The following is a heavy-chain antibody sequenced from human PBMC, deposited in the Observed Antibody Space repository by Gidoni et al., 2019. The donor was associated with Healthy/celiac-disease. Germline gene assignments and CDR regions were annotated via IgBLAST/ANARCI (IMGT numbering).Heavy chain of an antibody. CDR1: GGSISSSSYY. J-gene: IGHJ4*02. Sequence: QLQLQESGPGLVKPSETLSLTCTVSGGSISSSSYYWVWIRQPPGKGLEWIGSIYYSGSTYYNPSLKSRVTISVDTSKNQFSLKLSSVTAADTAVYYCARHGPNIVATMGSFDYWGQGTLVTVSS. CDR3: ARHGPNIVATMGSFDY. V-gene: IGHV4-39*01. D-gene: IGHD5-12*01. CDR2: IYYSGST.